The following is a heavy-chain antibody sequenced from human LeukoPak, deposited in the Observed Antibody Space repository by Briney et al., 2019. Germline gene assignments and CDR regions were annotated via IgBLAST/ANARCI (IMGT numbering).Heavy chain of an antibody. J-gene: IGHJ4*02. V-gene: IGHV3-7*03. Sequence: PGGSLRLSWAASGFIFSSYWMSWVRQAPGKGLEWVANIKQDGSEKYYVDSVKGRFTISRDNAKNSLYLQMNSLRAEDTAVYYCSRHRGHSYWGQGTLVTVSS. CDR3: SRHRGHSY. CDR2: IKQDGSEK. D-gene: IGHD3-10*01. CDR1: GFIFSSYW.